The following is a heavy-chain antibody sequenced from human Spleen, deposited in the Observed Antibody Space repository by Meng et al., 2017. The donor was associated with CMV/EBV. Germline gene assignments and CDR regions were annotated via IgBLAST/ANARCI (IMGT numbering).Heavy chain of an antibody. Sequence: GTFSSYAISWVRQAPGQGLEWMGGIIPIFGTANYAQKFQGRVTITTDESTSTAYMELSSLRSEDTAVYYCARDRDCGGDCFSNWFDPWGQGTLVTVSS. CDR2: IIPIFGTA. J-gene: IGHJ5*02. CDR1: GTFSSYA. D-gene: IGHD2-21*01. V-gene: IGHV1-69*05. CDR3: ARDRDCGGDCFSNWFDP.